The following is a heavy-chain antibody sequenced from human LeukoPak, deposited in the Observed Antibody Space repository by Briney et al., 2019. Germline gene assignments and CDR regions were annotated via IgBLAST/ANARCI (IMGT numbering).Heavy chain of an antibody. J-gene: IGHJ4*02. D-gene: IGHD3-9*01. Sequence: GGSVKVSCKASGYTFTSYDINWVRQATGQGLEWMGWMNPNSGNTGYAQKLQGRVTMTRNTSISTAYMELSSLRSEDTAVYYCARARYFDWWGVDYWGQGTLVTVSS. CDR2: MNPNSGNT. CDR1: GYTFTSYD. V-gene: IGHV1-8*01. CDR3: ARARYFDWWGVDY.